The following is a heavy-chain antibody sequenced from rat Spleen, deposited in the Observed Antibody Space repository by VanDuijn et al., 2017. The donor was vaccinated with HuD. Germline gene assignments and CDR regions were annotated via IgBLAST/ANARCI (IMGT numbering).Heavy chain of an antibody. D-gene: IGHD1-4*01. CDR3: ASPRPGYPFAY. CDR1: AYSITSNY. CDR2: ISNSGST. J-gene: IGHJ3*01. Sequence: EVQLQESGPGLVKPSQSLSLTCSVTAYSITSNYWGWIRKFPGNKMEWIGHISNSGSTTFNPSLKSRISITRDTSQNQFFLQLNSVTTEDTATYYCASPRPGYPFAYWGQGTLVTVSS. V-gene: IGHV3-1*01.